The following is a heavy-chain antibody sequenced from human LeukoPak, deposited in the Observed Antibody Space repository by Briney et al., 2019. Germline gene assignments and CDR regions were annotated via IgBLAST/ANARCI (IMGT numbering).Heavy chain of an antibody. CDR2: INPSGGST. J-gene: IGHJ4*02. CDR3: ARGSGIVVVPADN. D-gene: IGHD2-2*01. Sequence: ASVKVSCKASGYTFTRYGISWVRQAPGQGLEWMGIINPSGGSTSYAQKFQGRVTMTRDMSTSTVYMELSSLRSEDTAVYYCARGSGIVVVPADNWGQGTLVTVSS. V-gene: IGHV1-46*01. CDR1: GYTFTRYG.